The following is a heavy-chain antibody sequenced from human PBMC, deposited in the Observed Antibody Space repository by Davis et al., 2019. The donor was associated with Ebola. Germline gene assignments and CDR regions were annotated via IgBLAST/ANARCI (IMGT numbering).Heavy chain of an antibody. CDR1: GYTFTSYD. J-gene: IGHJ6*04. D-gene: IGHD5-18*01. V-gene: IGHV1-8*01. CDR2: MNPNSGNT. CDR3: ARTVGYSYYYYGMDV. Sequence: ASVKVSCKASGYTFTSYDINWVRQATGQGLEWMGWMNPNSGNTGYAQKFQGRVTITRDTSASTAYMELSSLRSEDTAVYYCARTVGYSYYYYGMDVWGKGTTVTVSS.